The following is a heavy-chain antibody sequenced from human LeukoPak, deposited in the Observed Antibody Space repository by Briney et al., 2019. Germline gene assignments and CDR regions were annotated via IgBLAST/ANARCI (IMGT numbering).Heavy chain of an antibody. CDR3: ARVQYQLPFPPSYFDY. J-gene: IGHJ4*02. Sequence: SETLSLTCIVSGYSFNSGYYWAWIRQPPGKGLEWIGSTHHSGSTYYNPSLKSRVTISVDTSKNQFSLKLSSVTAADTAVYYCARVQYQLPFPPSYFDYWGQGTLVTVSS. CDR2: THHSGST. V-gene: IGHV4-38-2*02. D-gene: IGHD2-2*01. CDR1: GYSFNSGYY.